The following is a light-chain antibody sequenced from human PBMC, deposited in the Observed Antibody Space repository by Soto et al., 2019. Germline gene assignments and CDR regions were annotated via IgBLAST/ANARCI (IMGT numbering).Light chain of an antibody. J-gene: IGLJ2*01. CDR3: QVWDSGSAHVV. CDR2: SDT. CDR1: NIGSKG. Sequence: SYEQTQPPSVSVAPGKTAIISGGGNNIGSKGVHWYQQKPGQAPVLVIYSDTDLPPVIPERFSGSNSANLATLTISRVEAGDEADYYCQVWDSGSAHVVFGGGTKLTVL. V-gene: IGLV3-21*04.